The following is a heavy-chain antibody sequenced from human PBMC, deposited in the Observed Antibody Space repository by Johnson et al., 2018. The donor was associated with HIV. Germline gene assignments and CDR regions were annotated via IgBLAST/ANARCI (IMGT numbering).Heavy chain of an antibody. Sequence: VQLVESGGGVVLPGWSLRLSCEASGFTFSSYGMSWVRQAPGKGLEWVSGIYWNGGTTGYADSVKGRFTISRDNAKNSLCLQMNTLRAEDTALYYCASEAKHHVGANRVSSFDIWGQGTMVTVSA. CDR2: IYWNGGTT. CDR3: ASEAKHHVGANRVSSFDI. CDR1: GFTFSSYG. J-gene: IGHJ3*02. V-gene: IGHV3-20*04. D-gene: IGHD1-26*01.